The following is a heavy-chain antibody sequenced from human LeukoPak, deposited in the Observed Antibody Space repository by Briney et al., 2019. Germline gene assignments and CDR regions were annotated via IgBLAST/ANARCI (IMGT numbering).Heavy chain of an antibody. J-gene: IGHJ4*02. CDR3: ARERSGSYYPLRYFDY. V-gene: IGHV4-34*01. CDR1: GGSFSGYY. CDR2: INHSGST. Sequence: PSETLSLTCAVYGGSFSGYYWSWIRQPPGKGLEWIGEINHSGSTNYNPSLKSRVTISVDTSKNQFSLKLSSVTAADTAVYYCARERSGSYYPLRYFDYWGQGTLVTVSS. D-gene: IGHD1-26*01.